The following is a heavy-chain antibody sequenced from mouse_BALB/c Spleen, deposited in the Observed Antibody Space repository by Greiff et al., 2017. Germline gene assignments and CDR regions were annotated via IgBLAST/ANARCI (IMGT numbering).Heavy chain of an antibody. CDR1: GYTFTSYW. CDR2: IYPGDGDT. CDR3: ARGSGPFAY. D-gene: IGHD1-1*02. Sequence: VQLQESGAELARPGASVKLSCKASGYTFTSYWMQWVKQRPGQGLEWIGAIYPGDGDTRYTQKFKGKATLTADKSSSTAYMQLSSLASEDSAVYYCARGSGPFAYWGQGTLVTVSA. V-gene: IGHV1-87*01. J-gene: IGHJ3*01.